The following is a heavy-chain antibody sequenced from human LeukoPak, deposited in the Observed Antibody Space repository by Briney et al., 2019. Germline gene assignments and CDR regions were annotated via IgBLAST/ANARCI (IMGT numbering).Heavy chain of an antibody. CDR2: TSGSGGST. J-gene: IGHJ3*02. Sequence: GGSLRLSCAASGFTFSSYAMSWVRQAPGKGLEWVSATSGSGGSTYYADSVKGRFTISRDNSKNTLYLQMNSLRAEDTAVYYCATHRIAVVGRGGAFDIWGQGTMVTVSS. V-gene: IGHV3-23*01. CDR3: ATHRIAVVGRGGAFDI. CDR1: GFTFSSYA. D-gene: IGHD6-19*01.